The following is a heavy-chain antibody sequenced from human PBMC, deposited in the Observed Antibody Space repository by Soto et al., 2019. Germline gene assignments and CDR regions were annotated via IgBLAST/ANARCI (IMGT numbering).Heavy chain of an antibody. CDR3: AREVPRPYYYYGMDV. J-gene: IGHJ6*02. D-gene: IGHD1-1*01. CDR2: ISGYNGNT. V-gene: IGHV1-18*01. CDR1: GYTFTMSG. Sequence: QVQLVQSGAEVKKPGASVKVSCKSSGYTFTMSGISWVRQAPGQGLEWMGWISGYNGNTNYEQKIQDRVTMTTDTSTNTAYMELRSLRSDDTAVYYCAREVPRPYYYYGMDVWGQGTTVTVSS.